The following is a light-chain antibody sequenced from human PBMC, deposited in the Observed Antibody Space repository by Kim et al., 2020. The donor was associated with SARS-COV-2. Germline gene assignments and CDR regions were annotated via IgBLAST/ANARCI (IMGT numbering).Light chain of an antibody. CDR3: LQHNDYPRT. CDR1: QGIGND. CDR2: AAS. Sequence: ASVGDRVTITCRASQGIGNDLVWFQQKPGKGPKRLIYAASSLESGVPSRFSGSGSGTEFTLTISSLQPEDSATYFCLQHNDYPRTFGEGTKVDIK. J-gene: IGKJ4*02. V-gene: IGKV1-17*03.